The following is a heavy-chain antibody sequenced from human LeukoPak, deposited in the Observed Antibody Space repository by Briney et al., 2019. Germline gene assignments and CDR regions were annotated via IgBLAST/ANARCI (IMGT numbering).Heavy chain of an antibody. J-gene: IGHJ5*02. CDR3: AKVPTT. V-gene: IGHV3-23*01. CDR1: GVTFSNKD. D-gene: IGHD4-11*01. Sequence: GGSLRLSCADSGVTFSNKDISSVRQAPGKGLEWVSTISGSGYSKYYADSVKGQSTISRDNSKNTLYLQMNSLRDDDTAVYYCAKVPTTWGQGTLVTVSS. CDR2: ISGSGYSK.